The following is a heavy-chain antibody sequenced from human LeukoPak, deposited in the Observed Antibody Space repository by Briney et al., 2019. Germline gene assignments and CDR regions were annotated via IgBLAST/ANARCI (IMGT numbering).Heavy chain of an antibody. CDR2: ISAYNGNT. CDR3: ARELLWFGESWFDP. D-gene: IGHD3-10*01. Sequence: GASVKVSCKASGYTFTSYGISWVRQAPGQGLEWMGWISAYNGNTNYAQKLQGRVTMTTDTSTSTAYMELRSLGSDDTAVYYCARELLWFGESWFDPWGQGTLVTVSS. CDR1: GYTFTSYG. J-gene: IGHJ5*02. V-gene: IGHV1-18*01.